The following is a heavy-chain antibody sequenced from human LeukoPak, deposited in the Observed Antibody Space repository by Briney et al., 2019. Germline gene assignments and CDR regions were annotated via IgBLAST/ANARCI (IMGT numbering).Heavy chain of an antibody. Sequence: GGTLRLSCAASGFTFSSYGMSWVRQAPGKGLEWVANIKEDGSVKYYMDSVKGRFTISRDNAKNSQYLQMNSLRAEDTAVYYCAKWTVISGYYHIDYWGQGTLVTVSS. D-gene: IGHD2-15*01. J-gene: IGHJ4*02. CDR3: AKWTVISGYYHIDY. CDR2: IKEDGSVK. V-gene: IGHV3-7*01. CDR1: GFTFSSYG.